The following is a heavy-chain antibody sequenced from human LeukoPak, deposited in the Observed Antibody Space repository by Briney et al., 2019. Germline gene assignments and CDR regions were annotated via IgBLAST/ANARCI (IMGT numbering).Heavy chain of an antibody. CDR1: GGSISSGGYS. V-gene: IGHV4-30-2*01. CDR2: IYHSGST. D-gene: IGHD3-16*01. Sequence: PSETLSLTCAVSGGSISSGGYSWSWIRQPPGKGLEWIGYIYHSGSTYYNPSLKSRVTISVDRSKNQFSLKLSSVTAADTAVYYCARGWGPVYYFDYWGQGTLVTVSS. J-gene: IGHJ4*02. CDR3: ARGWGPVYYFDY.